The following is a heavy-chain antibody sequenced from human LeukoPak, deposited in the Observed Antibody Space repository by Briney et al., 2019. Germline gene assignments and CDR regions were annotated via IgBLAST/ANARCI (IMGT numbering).Heavy chain of an antibody. D-gene: IGHD6-19*01. V-gene: IGHV3-64*02. CDR2: ILGNGHAS. CDR1: GFTFSSYP. Sequence: GGSLRLSCVASGFTFSSYPMHWVRQAPDKGLEYLSAILGNGHASFYADSVKGRFTISRDNSKSTLYLQMGNLRADDMAVYYCARDSSSGYSFDSWGQGTLVTVSS. J-gene: IGHJ4*02. CDR3: ARDSSSGYSFDS.